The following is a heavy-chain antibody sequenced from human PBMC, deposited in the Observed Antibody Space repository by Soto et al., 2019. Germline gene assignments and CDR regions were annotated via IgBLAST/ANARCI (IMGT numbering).Heavy chain of an antibody. CDR2: IIAIFGTA. J-gene: IGHJ4*02. CDR1: GGTFISYA. V-gene: IGHV1-69*01. D-gene: IGHD3-16*01. CDR3: AGYRGGEMATIGAGYYFDY. Sequence: QVQLVQSGAEVKKPGSSVKVSCTASGGTFISYAISWVRQAPGQGLEWMGGIIAIFGTANYAQKFQGRVTITADESTSTAYMELSSLICADTAVYYCAGYRGGEMATIGAGYYFDYWGQGTLVTVSS.